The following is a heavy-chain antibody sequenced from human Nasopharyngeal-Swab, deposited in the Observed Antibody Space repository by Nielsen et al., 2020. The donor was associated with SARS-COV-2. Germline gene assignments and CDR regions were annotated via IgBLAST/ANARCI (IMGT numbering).Heavy chain of an antibody. D-gene: IGHD2-2*01. V-gene: IGHV4-30-4*01. CDR2: IYYSGST. Sequence: WIRQPPGKGLEWIGYIYYSGSTYYNPSLKSRVTLSVDTSKNQFSLKLSSVTAADTAVYYCARGFRRYQLLPGWFDPWGQGTLVTVSS. CDR3: ARGFRRYQLLPGWFDP. J-gene: IGHJ5*02.